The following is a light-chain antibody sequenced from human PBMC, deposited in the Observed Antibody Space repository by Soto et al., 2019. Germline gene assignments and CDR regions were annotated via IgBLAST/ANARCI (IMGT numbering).Light chain of an antibody. V-gene: IGLV2-14*01. CDR2: DVN. J-gene: IGLJ1*01. Sequence: QSALTQPASVSGSPGQSITISCTGTSSDVGGYNYVSWYQQHPGKAPKVMIYDVNNRPSGVSNRFSGSKSGNTASLTISGLQAEDEADYYCSSYTTSNTLYVFGTGTKLTVL. CDR3: SSYTTSNTLYV. CDR1: SSDVGGYNY.